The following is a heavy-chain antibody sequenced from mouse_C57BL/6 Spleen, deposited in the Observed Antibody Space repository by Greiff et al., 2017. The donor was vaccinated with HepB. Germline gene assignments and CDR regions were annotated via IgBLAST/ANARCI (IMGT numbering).Heavy chain of an antibody. D-gene: IGHD1-1*01. V-gene: IGHV5-17*01. Sequence: EVKLMESGGGLVKPGGSLKLSCAASGFTFSDYGMNWVRQAPEKGLEWVAYISSGSSTIYYADTVKGRFTISRDNAKNTLFLQMTSLRSEDTAMYYCARGLFITTVVDYWGQGTTLTVSS. CDR2: ISSGSSTI. CDR3: ARGLFITTVVDY. CDR1: GFTFSDYG. J-gene: IGHJ2*01.